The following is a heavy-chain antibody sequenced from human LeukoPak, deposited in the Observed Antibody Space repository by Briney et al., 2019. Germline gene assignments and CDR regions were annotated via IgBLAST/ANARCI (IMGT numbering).Heavy chain of an antibody. Sequence: SETLSLTCTVSGGSINSYYWSWIRQPPGKGLEWIGYIYYSGSTNYNPSLKSRVTISVDTSKNQFSLKLSSVTAADTAVYYCARDVPFDYWGQGTLVTVSS. V-gene: IGHV4-59*01. CDR3: ARDVPFDY. CDR2: IYYSGST. CDR1: GGSINSYY. J-gene: IGHJ4*02.